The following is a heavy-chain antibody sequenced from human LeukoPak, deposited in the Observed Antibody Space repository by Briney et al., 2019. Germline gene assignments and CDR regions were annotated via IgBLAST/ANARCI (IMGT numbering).Heavy chain of an antibody. V-gene: IGHV4-59*08. J-gene: IGHJ4*02. CDR3: ARHNWGWGYYFDY. CDR1: GGSISNYY. Sequence: PSETLSLTCTVSGGSISNYYWSWIRQPPGKGLEWIGYISYSGSTNNNPSLKSRATISVDTTKNQFSLKLSSVTAADTAVYYCARHNWGWGYYFDYWGQGTLVTVSS. CDR2: ISYSGST. D-gene: IGHD7-27*01.